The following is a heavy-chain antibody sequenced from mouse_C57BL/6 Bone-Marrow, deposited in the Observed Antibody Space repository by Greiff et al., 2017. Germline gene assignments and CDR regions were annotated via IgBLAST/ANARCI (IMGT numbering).Heavy chain of an antibody. CDR1: GYTFTSYW. CDR3: ASPPDY. V-gene: IGHV1-59*01. Sequence: VQLQQPGAELVRPGTSVKLSCKASGYTFTSYWMHWVKQRPGQGLEWIGVIDPSDSYTNYNQKFKGKATLTVDTSSSTAYMQLSSLTSEDSAVYYGASPPDYWGQGTTLTVSS. CDR2: IDPSDSYT. J-gene: IGHJ2*01.